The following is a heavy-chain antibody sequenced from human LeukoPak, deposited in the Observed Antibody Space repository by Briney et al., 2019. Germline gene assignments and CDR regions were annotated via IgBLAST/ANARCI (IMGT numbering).Heavy chain of an antibody. V-gene: IGHV4-4*07. CDR2: IYTSGST. J-gene: IGHJ4*02. Sequence: SETLSLTCGVSGGAITNYYWSWIRQPAGKGLEWIGRIYTSGSTNYNPSLKSRVTISVDTSKNQFSLKLSSVTAADTAVYYCARDSHYYDSSGYPSYYFDYWGQGTLVTVSS. D-gene: IGHD3-22*01. CDR3: ARDSHYYDSSGYPSYYFDY. CDR1: GGAITNYY.